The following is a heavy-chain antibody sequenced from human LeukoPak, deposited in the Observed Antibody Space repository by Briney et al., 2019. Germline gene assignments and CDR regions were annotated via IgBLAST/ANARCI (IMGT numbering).Heavy chain of an antibody. CDR3: ARVGGSGMDV. J-gene: IGHJ6*02. CDR2: IDPSDSYT. V-gene: IGHV5-10-1*01. D-gene: IGHD2-15*01. Sequence: GESLKISCKGSGYSFTSLWINWVRQMPGKGLEWMGRIDPSDSYTNYSPSFQGHATISADKSISTAYLQWSSLKASDTAMYYCARVGGSGMDVWGQGTTVTVSS. CDR1: GYSFTSLW.